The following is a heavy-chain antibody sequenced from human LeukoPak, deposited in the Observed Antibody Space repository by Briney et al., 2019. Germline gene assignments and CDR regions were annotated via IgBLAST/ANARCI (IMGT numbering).Heavy chain of an antibody. Sequence: GGSLRLSCVASGFTFDDYAMHWVRQAPGKGLEWVSGISWNSGSIGYADSVKGRFTISRDNAKNSLYLQMNSLRAEDTALYYCAKEEKSMYSSSLGWFDPWGQGTLVTVSS. V-gene: IGHV3-9*01. CDR2: ISWNSGSI. CDR1: GFTFDDYA. D-gene: IGHD6-13*01. CDR3: AKEEKSMYSSSLGWFDP. J-gene: IGHJ5*02.